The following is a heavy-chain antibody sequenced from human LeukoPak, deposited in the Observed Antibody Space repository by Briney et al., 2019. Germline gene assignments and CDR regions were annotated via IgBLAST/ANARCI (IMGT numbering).Heavy chain of an antibody. CDR1: GFTFNSYD. Sequence: PGGSLRLSCAASGFTFNSYDMHWVRQGTGKGLEWVSGIDVDGGTYYPDSVKGRFTISRENARTSLYLQMNRLRAGDTAVYYRARRRTGLRSYSDAFDIWGRGTTVTVSS. D-gene: IGHD3-10*01. V-gene: IGHV3-13*04. CDR2: IDVDGGT. CDR3: ARRRTGLRSYSDAFDI. J-gene: IGHJ3*02.